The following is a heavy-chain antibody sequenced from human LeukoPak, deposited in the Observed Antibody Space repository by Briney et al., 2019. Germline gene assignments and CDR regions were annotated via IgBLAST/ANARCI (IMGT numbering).Heavy chain of an antibody. Sequence: GGSLRLSCAASGFTFSSYAMHWVRQAPGKGLEWVAVISYDGSNKYYADSVKGRFTISRDNSKNTLYLQMNSLRAEDTAVYYCARKPLAGQGDYYMDVWAKGPRSPSP. CDR1: GFTFSSYA. J-gene: IGHJ6*03. D-gene: IGHD6-13*01. CDR2: ISYDGSNK. CDR3: ARKPLAGQGDYYMDV. V-gene: IGHV3-30*01.